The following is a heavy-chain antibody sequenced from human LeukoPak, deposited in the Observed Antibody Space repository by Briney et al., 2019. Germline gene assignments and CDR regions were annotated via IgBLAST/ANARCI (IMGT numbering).Heavy chain of an antibody. D-gene: IGHD5-18*01. CDR3: ARGLWYSYGSSRRHFDY. Sequence: SETLSLTCAVYGGSFSGYYWSWLRQPPGKGLEWIGEINHSGSTNYNPSLKSRVTISVDTSKNQFSLKLSSVTAADTAVYYCARGLWYSYGSSRRHFDYWGQGTLVTVSS. V-gene: IGHV4-34*01. CDR2: INHSGST. CDR1: GGSFSGYY. J-gene: IGHJ4*02.